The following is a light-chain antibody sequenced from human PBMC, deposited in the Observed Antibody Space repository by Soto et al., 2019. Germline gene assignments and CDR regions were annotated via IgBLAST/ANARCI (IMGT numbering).Light chain of an antibody. J-gene: IGKJ4*01. CDR3: QQYGSSPPLT. Sequence: EIVLSQSPSTVSLSPGERATLSCRAIQSVSSSYLAWYQQKPGQAPRLLIYGASSRATGIPDRFSGSGSGTDFTLTISRLEPEDFAVYYCQQYGSSPPLTFGGGTKVDIK. V-gene: IGKV3-20*01. CDR1: QSVSSSY. CDR2: GAS.